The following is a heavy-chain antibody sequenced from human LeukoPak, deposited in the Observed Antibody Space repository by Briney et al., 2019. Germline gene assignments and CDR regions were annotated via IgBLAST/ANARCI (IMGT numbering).Heavy chain of an antibody. J-gene: IGHJ5*02. Sequence: GGSLRLSCAASGFTFSSYWMRWVRQAPGKGLVWVSRINSDGSSTSYADSVKGRFTISRDNAKNTLYLQMNSLRAEDTALYYCARGLSSSSLDPWGQGTLVTVSS. CDR3: ARGLSSSSLDP. D-gene: IGHD6-13*01. CDR2: INSDGSST. V-gene: IGHV3-74*01. CDR1: GFTFSSYW.